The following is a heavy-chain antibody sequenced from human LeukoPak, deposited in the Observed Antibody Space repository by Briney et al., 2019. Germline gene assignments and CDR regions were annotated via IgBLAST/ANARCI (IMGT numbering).Heavy chain of an antibody. V-gene: IGHV3-23*01. CDR2: ISGSGGST. CDR3: ARADAHYCTDNVCGFNWFDP. J-gene: IGHJ5*02. Sequence: GGSLRLSCAASGFTFSSYAMSWVRQAPGKGLEWVSAISGSGGSTYYADSVKGRFTISRDNSKNTLYLQMNSLRAEDTAVYYCARADAHYCTDNVCGFNWFDPWGQGTLVTVSS. D-gene: IGHD2-8*01. CDR1: GFTFSSYA.